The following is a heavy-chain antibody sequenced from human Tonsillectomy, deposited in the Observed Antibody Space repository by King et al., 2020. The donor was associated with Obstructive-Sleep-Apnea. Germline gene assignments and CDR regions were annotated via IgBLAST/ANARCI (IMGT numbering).Heavy chain of an antibody. Sequence: VQLQQWGAGLLKPSETLSLTCAVYGGSFSGYYWSWIRQPPGKGLEWIGEINHSGSTNYNPALKSRVTITVDTSKNQFSLKLSSVTAADTAVYYCARVDPTAELGYCSGGSCYRFDYWGQGTLVTVSS. CDR3: ARVDPTAELGYCSGGSCYRFDY. J-gene: IGHJ4*02. CDR2: INHSGST. D-gene: IGHD2-15*01. V-gene: IGHV4-34*01. CDR1: GGSFSGYY.